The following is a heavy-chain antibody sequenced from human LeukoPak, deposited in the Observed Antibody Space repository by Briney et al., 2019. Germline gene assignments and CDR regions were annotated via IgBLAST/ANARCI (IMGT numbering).Heavy chain of an antibody. CDR3: ARVTADGIDY. J-gene: IGHJ4*02. V-gene: IGHV3-23*01. CDR1: GFTFSIYA. Sequence: GGSLRLSCAASGFTFSIYAMSWVRQAPGKGLQWVSSITSSGDGTYYADSVKGRFTISRDNAKNSLYLQMNSLRAEDTAVYYCARVTADGIDYWGQGTLVTVSS. CDR2: ITSSGDGT. D-gene: IGHD1-14*01.